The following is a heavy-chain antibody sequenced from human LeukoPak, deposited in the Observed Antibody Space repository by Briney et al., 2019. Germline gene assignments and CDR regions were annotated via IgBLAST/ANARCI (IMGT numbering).Heavy chain of an antibody. CDR3: AKDRPFRIAAAGGDFDY. CDR1: GFTFSSYG. J-gene: IGHJ4*02. CDR2: IRYDGSNK. D-gene: IGHD6-13*01. V-gene: IGHV3-30*02. Sequence: PGGSLRLSCAASGFTFSSYGMHWVRQAPGKGLEWVAFIRYDGSNKYYADSVKGRFTISRDNSKNTLYLQMNSLRAEDTAVYYCAKDRPFRIAAAGGDFDYWGQGTLVTVSS.